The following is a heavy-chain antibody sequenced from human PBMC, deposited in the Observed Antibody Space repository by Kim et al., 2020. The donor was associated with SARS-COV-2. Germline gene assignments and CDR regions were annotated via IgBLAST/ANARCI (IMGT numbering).Heavy chain of an antibody. J-gene: IGHJ3*01. V-gene: IGHV3-30*18. CDR1: GFTFNNYA. D-gene: IGHD3-3*01. Sequence: GGSLRLSCGASGFTFNNYAMHWVRQAPGKGLEGVAVISNDGRIKYYADSVKGQFTVSRDSSHNTLYLQMKSLRPEDTALYYCAKSSAFFWFGVGLNAFD. CDR3: AKSSAFFWFGVGLNAFD. CDR2: ISNDGRIK.